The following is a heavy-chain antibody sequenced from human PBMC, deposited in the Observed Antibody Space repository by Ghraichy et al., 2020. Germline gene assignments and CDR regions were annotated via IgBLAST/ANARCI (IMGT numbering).Heavy chain of an antibody. V-gene: IGHV3-23*01. J-gene: IGHJ3*02. CDR2: ISGSGGST. CDR3: AKANYSDEAFDI. Sequence: LSLTCAASGFTFSSYAMSWVRQAPGKGLEWVSAISGSGGSTYYADSVKGRFTISRDNSKNTLYLQMNSLRAEDTAVYYCAKANYSDEAFDIWGQGTMVTVSS. D-gene: IGHD6-13*01. CDR1: GFTFSSYA.